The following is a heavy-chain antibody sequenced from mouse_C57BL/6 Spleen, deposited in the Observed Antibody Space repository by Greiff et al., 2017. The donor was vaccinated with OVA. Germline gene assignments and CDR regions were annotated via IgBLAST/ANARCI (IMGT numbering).Heavy chain of an antibody. CDR2: IYPRSGNT. CDR3: AGGGGSSLAWFAY. Sequence: QVQLKQSGAELARPGASVKLSCKASGYTFTSYGISWVKQRTGQGLEWIGEIYPRSGNTYYNEKFKGKATLTADKSSSTAYMELRSLTSEDSAVYFCAGGGGSSLAWFAYWGQGTLVTVSA. D-gene: IGHD1-1*01. CDR1: GYTFTSYG. V-gene: IGHV1-81*01. J-gene: IGHJ3*01.